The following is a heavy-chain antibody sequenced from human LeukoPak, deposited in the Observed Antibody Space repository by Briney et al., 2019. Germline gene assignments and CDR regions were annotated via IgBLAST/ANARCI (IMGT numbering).Heavy chain of an antibody. CDR3: ARDSSRRPQKYDIATSFSTEN. D-gene: IGHD3-9*01. J-gene: IGHJ4*02. CDR1: GYTFTDYY. V-gene: IGHV1-2*02. CDR2: INPKIGGS. Sequence: GASVKVSCKTSGYTFTDYYIRWVRQAPGQGLESMGWINPKIGGSNYAPRFQGRVSMTSDTSITTAYMQLRRVTSDDTAVYYCARDSSRRPQKYDIATSFSTENWGQGTLVAVSS.